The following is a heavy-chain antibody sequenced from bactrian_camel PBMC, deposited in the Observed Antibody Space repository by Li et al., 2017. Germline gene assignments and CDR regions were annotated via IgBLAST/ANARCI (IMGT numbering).Heavy chain of an antibody. CDR2: MDIGGTGI. J-gene: IGHJ4*01. CDR3: AAAPRSYGGTWYPSSPNEYRV. V-gene: IGHV3S25*01. CDR1: GINIRNFC. D-gene: IGHD6*01. Sequence: QLVESGGGSVQAGGSLRLSCATSGINIRNFCMDWFRQAPGKEREGVAAMDIGGTGIHYADSVKDRFIISQGNNTETVWLQMNSLKLEDTATYYCAAAPRSYGGTWYPSSPNEYRVWGQGTQV.